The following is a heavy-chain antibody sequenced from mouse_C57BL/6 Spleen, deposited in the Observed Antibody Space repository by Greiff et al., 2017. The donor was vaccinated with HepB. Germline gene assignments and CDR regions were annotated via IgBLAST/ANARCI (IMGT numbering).Heavy chain of an antibody. Sequence: VQLKESGGGLVKPGGSLKLSCAASGFTFSDYGMHWVRQAPEKGLEWVAYISSGSSTIYYADTVKGRFTISRDNAKNTLFLQMTSLRSEDTAMYYCARNNYGSSYDFDDWGQGTTLTVSS. CDR1: GFTFSDYG. CDR2: ISSGSSTI. CDR3: ARNNYGSSYDFDD. V-gene: IGHV5-17*01. J-gene: IGHJ2*01. D-gene: IGHD1-1*01.